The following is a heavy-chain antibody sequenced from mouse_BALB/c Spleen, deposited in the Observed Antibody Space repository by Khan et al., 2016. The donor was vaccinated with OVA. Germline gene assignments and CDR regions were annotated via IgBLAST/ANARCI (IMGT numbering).Heavy chain of an antibody. CDR2: ITYSGST. J-gene: IGHJ2*01. V-gene: IGHV3-1*02. Sequence: EVQLVESGPGLVKPSQSLSLTCTVSGYSITSGYGWYWIRQFPGNKLELVGFITYSGSTNYNPTFKSRISITRDTSKNQVFLQLNSVTTEDTATYYCARTARIKYWGQGTTLTVSS. CDR3: ARTARIKY. CDR1: GYSITSGYG. D-gene: IGHD1-2*01.